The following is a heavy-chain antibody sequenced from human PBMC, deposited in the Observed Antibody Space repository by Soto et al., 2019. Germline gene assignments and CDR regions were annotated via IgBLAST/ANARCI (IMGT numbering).Heavy chain of an antibody. D-gene: IGHD2-21*01. Sequence: QPGGSLRLSCADSGFTFSVYWMHWVRQAPGKGLVWVSRINPEGTSISYADPVKGRFTISRDNSKNTLYLQMNSLRAEDTAVYYCTKDTFGDRDYWGQGTLVTVSS. V-gene: IGHV3-74*01. J-gene: IGHJ4*02. CDR3: TKDTFGDRDY. CDR2: INPEGTSI. CDR1: GFTFSVYW.